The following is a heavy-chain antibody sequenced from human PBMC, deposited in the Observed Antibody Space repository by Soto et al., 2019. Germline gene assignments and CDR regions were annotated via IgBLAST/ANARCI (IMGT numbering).Heavy chain of an antibody. CDR2: IYYSGST. V-gene: IGHV4-34*01. CDR1: GGSFSGYY. J-gene: IGHJ4*02. Sequence: SETLSLTCAVYGGSFSGYYWTWIRQPPGKGLEWIGSIYYSGSTYYNPSLKSRVTISVDTSKNQFSLKLSSVTAADTAVYYCARHTPAISISDHWGQGTLVTVSS. CDR3: ARHTPAISISDH. D-gene: IGHD2-15*01.